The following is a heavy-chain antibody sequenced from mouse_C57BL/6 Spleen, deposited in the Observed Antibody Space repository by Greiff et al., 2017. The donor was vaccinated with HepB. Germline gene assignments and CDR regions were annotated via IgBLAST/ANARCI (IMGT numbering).Heavy chain of an antibody. CDR2: IDPSDSYT. Sequence: QVQLKQPGAELVMPGASVKLSCKASGYTFTSYWMHWVKQRPGQGLEWIGEIDPSDSYTNYNQKFKGKSTLTVDKSSSTAYMQLSSLTSEDSAVYYCARRGGQTWFAYWGQGTLVTVSA. D-gene: IGHD1-1*02. CDR3: ARRGGQTWFAY. CDR1: GYTFTSYW. J-gene: IGHJ3*01. V-gene: IGHV1-69*01.